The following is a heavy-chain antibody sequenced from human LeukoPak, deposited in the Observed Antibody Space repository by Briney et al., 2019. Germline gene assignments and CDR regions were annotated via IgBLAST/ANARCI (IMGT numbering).Heavy chain of an antibody. Sequence: ASVKVSCKASGYTFTSYGISWVRQAPGQGLEWMGWINPNSGGTNYAQKFQGRVTMTRDTSISTAYMELSRLRSDDTAVYYCARALTRRIVVVPAATFDPWGQGTLVTVSS. CDR2: INPNSGGT. CDR3: ARALTRRIVVVPAATFDP. D-gene: IGHD2-2*01. CDR1: GYTFTSYG. J-gene: IGHJ5*02. V-gene: IGHV1-2*02.